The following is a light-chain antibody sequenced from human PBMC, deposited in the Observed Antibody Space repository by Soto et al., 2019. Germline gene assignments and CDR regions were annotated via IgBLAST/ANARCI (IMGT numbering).Light chain of an antibody. CDR2: AAS. CDR1: QDIRND. J-gene: IGKJ2*01. V-gene: IGKV1-17*01. CDR3: LQHNSYPHT. Sequence: DIQMTQSPSSLSASVGDRVTITCRASQDIRNDFGWYQYKPGKAPKRLNYAASSLQSGVPSRFSGSGSGTEFTLTISSLQPEDFATYYCLQHNSYPHTFGQGTKLEIQ.